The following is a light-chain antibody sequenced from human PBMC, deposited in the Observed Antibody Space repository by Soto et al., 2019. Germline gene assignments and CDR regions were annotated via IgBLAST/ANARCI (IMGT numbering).Light chain of an antibody. J-gene: IGKJ1*01. V-gene: IGKV1-5*01. CDR2: DAS. Sequence: DIQMTQSPSTLSESVGDRVIITCRASQSISSWLAWYQQKPGKAPKLLIYDASSLESGVPSRFSGRGSGTEFTLTISSLQPDDFATYYCQQYNSYWTFGQGTKVDIK. CDR1: QSISSW. CDR3: QQYNSYWT.